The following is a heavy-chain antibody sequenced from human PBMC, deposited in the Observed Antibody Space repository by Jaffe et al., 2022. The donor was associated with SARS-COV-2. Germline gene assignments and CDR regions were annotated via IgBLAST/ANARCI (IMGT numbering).Heavy chain of an antibody. J-gene: IGHJ6*02. V-gene: IGHV1-2*04. Sequence: QVQLVQSGAEVKKPGASVKVSCKASGYTFTGYYMHWVRQAPGQGLEWMGWINPNSGGTNYAQKFQGWVTMTRDTSISTAYMELSRLRSDDTAVYYCARECSSTSCYFTYYGMDVWGQGTTVTVSS. D-gene: IGHD2-2*01. CDR3: ARECSSTSCYFTYYGMDV. CDR2: INPNSGGT. CDR1: GYTFTGYY.